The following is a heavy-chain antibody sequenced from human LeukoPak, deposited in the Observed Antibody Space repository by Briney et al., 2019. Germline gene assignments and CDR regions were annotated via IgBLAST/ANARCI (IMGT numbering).Heavy chain of an antibody. CDR1: GFTFDDYA. Sequence: PGGSLRLSCAASGFTFDDYAMHWARQAPGKGLEWVSGISWNSGSIGYADSVKGRFTISRDNAKNSLYLQMNSLRAEDTALYYCAKDGSYLSYYYYYMDVWGKGTTVTVSS. J-gene: IGHJ6*03. D-gene: IGHD1-26*01. CDR3: AKDGSYLSYYYYYMDV. V-gene: IGHV3-9*01. CDR2: ISWNSGSI.